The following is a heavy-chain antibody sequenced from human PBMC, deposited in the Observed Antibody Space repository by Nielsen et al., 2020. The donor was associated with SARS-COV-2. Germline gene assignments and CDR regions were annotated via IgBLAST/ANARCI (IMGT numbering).Heavy chain of an antibody. CDR1: GFTFSAYA. CDR2: ISGSGDDI. CDR3: VRRPGALDY. V-gene: IGHV3-23*01. Sequence: GESLKISCVTAGFTFSAYAMSWVRQAPGQGLEWLSGISGSGDDINDADSVRGRFTISRDNSKNMPYLQMNNLRVEDTAIYYCVRRPGALDYWGQGALVTVSS. D-gene: IGHD1-14*01. J-gene: IGHJ4*02.